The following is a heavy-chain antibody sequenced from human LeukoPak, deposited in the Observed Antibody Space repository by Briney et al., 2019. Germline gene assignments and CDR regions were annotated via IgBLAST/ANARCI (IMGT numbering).Heavy chain of an antibody. CDR2: FDPEDGET. Sequence: ASVKVSCKVSGYTLTELSMHWVRQAPGKGLEWMGGFDPEDGETIYAQKFQGRVTMTEDTSTDTAYMELSSLRSEDTAVYYCARAQTGSSSNWFDPWGQGTLVTVSS. CDR3: ARAQTGSSSNWFDP. CDR1: GYTLTELS. V-gene: IGHV1-24*01. J-gene: IGHJ5*02. D-gene: IGHD6-6*01.